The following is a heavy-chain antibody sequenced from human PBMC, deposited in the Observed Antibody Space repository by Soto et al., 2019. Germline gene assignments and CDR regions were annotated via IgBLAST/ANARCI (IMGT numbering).Heavy chain of an antibody. CDR1: GFTFSSYG. D-gene: IGHD3-22*01. J-gene: IGHJ4*02. CDR3: VLDSSGYTLDY. CDR2: ISYDGSNK. V-gene: IGHV3-30*03. Sequence: PGGSLRLSCAASGFTFSSYGMHWARQAPGKGLEWVAVISYDGSNKYYADSVKGRFTISRDNSKNTLYLQMNSLRAEDTAVYYCVLDSSGYTLDYWGQGTLVTVSS.